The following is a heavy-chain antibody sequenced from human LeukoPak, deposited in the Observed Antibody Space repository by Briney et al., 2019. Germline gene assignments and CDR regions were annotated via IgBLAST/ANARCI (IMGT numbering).Heavy chain of an antibody. V-gene: IGHV3-30-3*01. CDR2: LSYVGNKE. Sequence: PGGSLRLSCAASGFTFSSYAMHWVRQAPGKGLEWVAVLSYVGNKEYYADSVKGRFSISRDNSKNTLFLLMNSLRAEDSAVYYCARPKDCGGDCYYHGMDDWGQGTTVTVSS. CDR3: ARPKDCGGDCYYHGMDD. CDR1: GFTFSSYA. J-gene: IGHJ6*02. D-gene: IGHD2-21*01.